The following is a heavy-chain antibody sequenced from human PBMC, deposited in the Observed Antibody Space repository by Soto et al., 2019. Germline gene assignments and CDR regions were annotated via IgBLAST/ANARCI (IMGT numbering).Heavy chain of an antibody. D-gene: IGHD3-16*01. Sequence: GGSLRLSCAASGFTFSSYAMHWVRQAPGKGLEWVAVISYDGSNKYYADSVKGRFTISRDNSKNTLYLQMNSLRAEDTAVYYCARTYVFDIWGQGTMVTVSS. CDR2: ISYDGSNK. V-gene: IGHV3-30-3*01. CDR1: GFTFSSYA. J-gene: IGHJ3*02. CDR3: ARTYVFDI.